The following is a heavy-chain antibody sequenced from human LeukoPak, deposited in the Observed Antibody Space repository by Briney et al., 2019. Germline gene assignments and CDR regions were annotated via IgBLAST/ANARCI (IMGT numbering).Heavy chain of an antibody. J-gene: IGHJ4*02. CDR1: GGSISNSNYY. CDR2: IFYSGAT. V-gene: IGHV4-39*01. D-gene: IGHD3-10*01. CDR3: ARLCYYESLYSFDY. Sequence: PSETLSLTCTVSGGSISNSNYYWGWSRQPPGKGLEWIGNIFYSGATYYNPSLKSRVTISVDTSKNQFSLKLSSVTAADTAVYYCARLCYYESLYSFDYWGQGTLVTVSS.